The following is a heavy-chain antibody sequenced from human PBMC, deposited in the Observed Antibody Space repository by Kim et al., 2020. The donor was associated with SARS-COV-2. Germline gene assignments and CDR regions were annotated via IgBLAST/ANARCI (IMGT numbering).Heavy chain of an antibody. CDR3: ARGGQVYYDFWSGFDYDNNWFDP. CDR2: IYYSGST. D-gene: IGHD3-3*01. Sequence: SETLSLTCTVSGGSISSYYWSWIRQPPGKGLEWIGYIYYSGSTNYNPPLKSRVTISVDTSKNQFSLKLSSVTAADTAVYYCARGGQVYYDFWSGFDYDNNWFDPWGQGTLVTVSS. CDR1: GGSISSYY. J-gene: IGHJ5*02. V-gene: IGHV4-59*13.